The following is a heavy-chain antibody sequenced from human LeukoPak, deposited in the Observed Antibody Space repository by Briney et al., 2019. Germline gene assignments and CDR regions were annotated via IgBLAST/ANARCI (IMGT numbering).Heavy chain of an antibody. CDR3: ARDKYCDTSAPGY. CDR2: IYRSGST. CDR1: GYSIRSGHY. J-gene: IGHJ4*01. D-gene: IGHD3-22*01. Sequence: SETLSLTCAVSGYSIRSGHYWGWIRQPPGKGLEWTGCIYRSGSTYYNPSPKRRVPISLDTSSNPFSLKLRSENAADTGVYHSARDKYCDTSAPGYSGHGTPVTASS. V-gene: IGHV4-38-2*01.